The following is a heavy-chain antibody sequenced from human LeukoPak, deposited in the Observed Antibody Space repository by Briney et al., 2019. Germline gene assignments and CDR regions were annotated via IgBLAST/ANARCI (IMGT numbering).Heavy chain of an antibody. Sequence: SVKVSCKASGYTFTDYAISWVRQAPGQGLEWMGGIIPIFGTANYAQKFQGRVTITADESTSTAYMELSSLRSEDTAVYYCARDGGGSYYFDYWGQGTLVTVSS. V-gene: IGHV1-69*13. D-gene: IGHD3-16*01. CDR2: IIPIFGTA. CDR1: GYTFTDYA. J-gene: IGHJ4*02. CDR3: ARDGGGSYYFDY.